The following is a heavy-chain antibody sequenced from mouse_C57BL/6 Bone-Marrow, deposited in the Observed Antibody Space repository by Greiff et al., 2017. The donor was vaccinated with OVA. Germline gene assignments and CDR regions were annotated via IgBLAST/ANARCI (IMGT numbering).Heavy chain of an antibody. D-gene: IGHD2-4*01. V-gene: IGHV5-6*01. CDR2: ISSGGSYT. J-gene: IGHJ3*01. CDR3: ARQGLRSFAY. CDR1: GFTFSSYG. Sequence: EVMLVESGGDLVKPGGSLKLSCAASGFTFSSYGMSWVRQTPDKRLEWVATISSGGSYTYYPDSVKGRFTISRDNAKNTLYLQMSSLKSEDTAMYYCARQGLRSFAYWGQGTLVTVSA.